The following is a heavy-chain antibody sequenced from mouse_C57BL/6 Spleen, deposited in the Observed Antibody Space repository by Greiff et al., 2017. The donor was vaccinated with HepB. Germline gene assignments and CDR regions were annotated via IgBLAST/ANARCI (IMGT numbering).Heavy chain of an antibody. CDR1: GYAFSSSW. Sequence: QVQLQQSGPELVKPGASVKITCKASGYAFSSSWMNWVKQRPGKGLEWIGRIYPGDGDTNYNGKFKGKATLTAYKSSSTAYMQHSSLTSEDFAVYFCAFAVVNAMDYWGQGTSVTVSS. CDR3: AFAVVNAMDY. J-gene: IGHJ4*01. D-gene: IGHD1-1*01. CDR2: IYPGDGDT. V-gene: IGHV1-82*01.